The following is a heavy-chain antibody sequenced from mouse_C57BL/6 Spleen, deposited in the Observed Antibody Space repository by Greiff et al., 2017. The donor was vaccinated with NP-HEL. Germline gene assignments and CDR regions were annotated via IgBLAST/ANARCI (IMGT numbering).Heavy chain of an antibody. J-gene: IGHJ3*01. D-gene: IGHD2-5*01. CDR2: IHPNSGST. CDR3: ARWRNYYSNPWFAY. CDR1: GYTFTSYW. V-gene: IGHV1-64*01. Sequence: QVQLQQPGAELVKPGASVKLSCKASGYTFTSYWMHWVKQRPGQGLEWIGMIHPNSGSTNYNEKFKSKATLTVDKSSSTAYMQLSSLTSEDSAVYYCARWRNYYSNPWFAYWGQGSLGTVSA.